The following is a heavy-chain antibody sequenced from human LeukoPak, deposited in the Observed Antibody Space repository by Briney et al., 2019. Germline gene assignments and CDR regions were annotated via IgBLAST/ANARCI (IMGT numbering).Heavy chain of an antibody. J-gene: IGHJ1*01. CDR1: GGSFSGYY. V-gene: IGHV4-34*01. CDR2: INHSGST. Sequence: SETLSLTCAVYGGSFSGYYWSWIRQPPGKGLEWIGEINHSGSTNYNPSLKSRVTISVDTSKNQFSLKLSSVTAADTAVYYCAGQYSSSSLNSWGQGTLVTVSS. D-gene: IGHD6-13*01. CDR3: AGQYSSSSLNS.